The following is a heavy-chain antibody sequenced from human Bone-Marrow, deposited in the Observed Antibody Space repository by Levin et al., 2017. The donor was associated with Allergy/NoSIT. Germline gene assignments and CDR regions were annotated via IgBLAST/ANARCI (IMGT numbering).Heavy chain of an antibody. V-gene: IGHV3-49*03. Sequence: PGESLKISCSASGFTFADYAMSWFRQAPGKGLEWLSYIRSKTHGGTTEYAASVKGRFTILRDDSRSIVYLEMNSLKTEETAVYYCGRGAPSSGGITDYWGQGTLVTVSS. CDR2: IRSKTHGGTT. J-gene: IGHJ4*02. CDR3: GRGAPSSGGITDY. CDR1: GFTFADYA. D-gene: IGHD2-15*01.